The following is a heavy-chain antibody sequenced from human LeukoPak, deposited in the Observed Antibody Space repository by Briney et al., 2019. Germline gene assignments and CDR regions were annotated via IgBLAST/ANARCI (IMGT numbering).Heavy chain of an antibody. CDR2: ISGSGGST. CDR1: GFTFSSYA. J-gene: IGHJ4*02. CDR3: ATLRGYSYGYFDY. D-gene: IGHD5-18*01. Sequence: GGPLRLSCAASGFTFSSYAMSWVRQAPGKGLEWVSAISGSGGSTYYADSVKGRFTISRDNSKNTLYLQMNSLRAEDTAVYYCATLRGYSYGYFDYWGQGTLVTVSS. V-gene: IGHV3-23*01.